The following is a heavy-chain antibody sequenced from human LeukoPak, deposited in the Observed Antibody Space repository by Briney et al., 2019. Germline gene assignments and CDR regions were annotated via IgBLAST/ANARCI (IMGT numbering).Heavy chain of an antibody. CDR2: ISSSGSSI. CDR3: ASDKQTSDSWSY. D-gene: IGHD1/OR15-1a*01. Sequence: GGSLRLSCAVSGFTFSSYEMNWVRQAPGKGLEWVSYISSSGSSIYYADSVKGRFTISRDNAKNSLYLQMNSLRAEDTAVYYCASDKQTSDSWSYWGQGTLVTVSS. J-gene: IGHJ4*02. CDR1: GFTFSSYE. V-gene: IGHV3-48*03.